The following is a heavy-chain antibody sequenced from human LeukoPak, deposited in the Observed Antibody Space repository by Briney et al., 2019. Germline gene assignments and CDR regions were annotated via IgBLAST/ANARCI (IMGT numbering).Heavy chain of an antibody. Sequence: GGSLRLSCAASGFTFSDNWMHWVRHAPGKGLVWVSGIYSDGSITSYADSVKGRFTISRDNGKNTLYLQMNSLRAEDTAVYYCARDRGTYDFDYWGQGTLVTVSS. CDR3: ARDRGTYDFDY. D-gene: IGHD1-1*01. CDR2: IYSDGSIT. V-gene: IGHV3-74*01. CDR1: GFTFSDNW. J-gene: IGHJ4*02.